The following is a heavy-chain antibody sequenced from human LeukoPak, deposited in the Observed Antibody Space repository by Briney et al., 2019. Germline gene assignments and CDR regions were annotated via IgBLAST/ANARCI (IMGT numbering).Heavy chain of an antibody. Sequence: SETLSLTCTVSGDSISSSSYYWGWIRQPPGKGLEWIGSIYYSGSTYYNPSLKSRVTISVDTSKNQFSLKLSSVTAADTAVYYCARHLRGSYSWRYFDYWGQGTLVTVSS. D-gene: IGHD5-18*01. CDR3: ARHLRGSYSWRYFDY. V-gene: IGHV4-39*01. CDR1: GDSISSSSYY. J-gene: IGHJ4*02. CDR2: IYYSGST.